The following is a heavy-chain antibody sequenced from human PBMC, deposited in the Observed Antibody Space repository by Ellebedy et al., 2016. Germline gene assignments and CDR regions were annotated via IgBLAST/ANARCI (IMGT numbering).Heavy chain of an antibody. V-gene: IGHV4-39*07. CDR3: AREKSGSYNDY. Sequence: SETLSLTCTVSGDSIGSSGHYWAWIRQPPGKGLEWIAAIYFSGTTFYNPSLKSRLAIPLDTSKNHLSLTLTSVTAADTAVYYCAREKSGSYNDYWGQGTLVTVSS. J-gene: IGHJ4*02. CDR1: GDSIGSSGHY. D-gene: IGHD1-26*01. CDR2: IYFSGTT.